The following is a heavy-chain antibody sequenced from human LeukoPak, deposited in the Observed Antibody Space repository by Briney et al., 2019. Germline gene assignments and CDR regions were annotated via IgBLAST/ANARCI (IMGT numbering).Heavy chain of an antibody. CDR2: IYYSGST. J-gene: IGHJ4*02. D-gene: IGHD1-1*01. V-gene: IGHV4-31*03. CDR1: GGSITSGGYY. CDR3: ARGRYNYGNKRMDY. Sequence: SETLSLTCTVSGGSITSGGYYWTWIRQHPGKGLEWIGYIYYSGSTYYNPSLKSRLTISVDTSKNQFSLKLSSVTAADTAVYYCARGRYNYGNKRMDYWGQGTLVTVSS.